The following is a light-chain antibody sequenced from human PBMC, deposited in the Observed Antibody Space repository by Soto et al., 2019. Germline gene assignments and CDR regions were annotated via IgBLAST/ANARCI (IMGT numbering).Light chain of an antibody. CDR2: KAS. J-gene: IGKJ1*01. CDR3: QHYNSYSEA. V-gene: IGKV1-5*03. CDR1: QTISSW. Sequence: DIQMTQSPTTLSGSVGDRVTITCRASQTISSWLAWYQQKPGKAPKLLIYKASTLKSGVPSRFSGSGSGTEFTLTISSLQPDDFATYHCQHYNSYSEAFGQGTKVDNK.